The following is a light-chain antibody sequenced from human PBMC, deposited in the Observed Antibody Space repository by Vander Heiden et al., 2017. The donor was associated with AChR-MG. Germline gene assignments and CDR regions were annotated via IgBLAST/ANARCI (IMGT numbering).Light chain of an antibody. CDR2: AAS. CDR1: QSISSY. V-gene: IGKV1-39*01. CDR3: QQSYSTPQFT. J-gene: IGKJ3*01. Sequence: DIQMTQSPSSLSASVGDRVTITCRASQSISSYLNWYQQKPGKAPKLLIYAASSLQSGVPSRFSGSGSGTDFTLPISSLQPEDFATYYCQQSYSTPQFTFGHGTKVDIK.